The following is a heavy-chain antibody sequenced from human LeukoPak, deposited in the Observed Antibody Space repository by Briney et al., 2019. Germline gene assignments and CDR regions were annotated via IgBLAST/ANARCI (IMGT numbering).Heavy chain of an antibody. CDR1: GYTFTSYD. D-gene: IGHD3-16*01. CDR3: AATIGGRRYWFDP. J-gene: IGHJ5*02. CDR2: INPNSGGT. V-gene: IGHV1-2*02. Sequence: ASVKVSCKASGYTFTSYDINWVRQAPGQGLEWMGWINPNSGGTNYAQKFQGRVTMTRDTSISTAYVELRSLRSDDTAVYYCAATIGGRRYWFDPWGQGTLVTVSS.